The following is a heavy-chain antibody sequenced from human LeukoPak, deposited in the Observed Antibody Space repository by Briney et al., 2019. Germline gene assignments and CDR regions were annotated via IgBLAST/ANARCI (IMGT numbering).Heavy chain of an antibody. J-gene: IGHJ5*02. CDR1: GYTFTSYD. CDR3: ARDRDGYNLDWFDP. Sequence: ASVKVSCKASGYTFTSYDISWVRQAPGQGLEWMGWISAYNGNTNYAQKLQGRVTMTTDTSTSTAYMELRSLRSDDTAVYYCARDRDGYNLDWFDPWGQGTLVTVSS. V-gene: IGHV1-18*01. CDR2: ISAYNGNT. D-gene: IGHD5-12*01.